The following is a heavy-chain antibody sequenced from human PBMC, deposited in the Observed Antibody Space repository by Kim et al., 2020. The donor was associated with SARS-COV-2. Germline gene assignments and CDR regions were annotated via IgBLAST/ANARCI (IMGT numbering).Heavy chain of an antibody. D-gene: IGHD4-17*01. CDR1: GGSFSGYY. CDR3: ARGEGYGDYRY. Sequence: SETLSLTCAVYGGSFSGYYWSWIRQPPGKGLEWIGEINHSGSTNYNPSLKSRVTISVDTSKNQFSLKLSSVTAADTAVYYCARGEGYGDYRYWGQGTLVTVSS. V-gene: IGHV4-34*01. J-gene: IGHJ4*02. CDR2: INHSGST.